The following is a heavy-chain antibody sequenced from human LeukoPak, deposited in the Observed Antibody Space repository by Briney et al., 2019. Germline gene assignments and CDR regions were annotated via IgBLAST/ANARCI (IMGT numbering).Heavy chain of an antibody. Sequence: GGSLRLSCVVSGFTFSVHWVRRVPGRGLEGLTFIRHDGTDQHYADSVRGRFTISRDNSKNTVYLQMNSLRPEDTALYYCAKDGNWASVSWGQGTLVTVSS. V-gene: IGHV3-30*02. CDR1: GFTFS. CDR2: IRHDGTDQ. D-gene: IGHD7-27*01. J-gene: IGHJ5*02. CDR3: AKDGNWASVS.